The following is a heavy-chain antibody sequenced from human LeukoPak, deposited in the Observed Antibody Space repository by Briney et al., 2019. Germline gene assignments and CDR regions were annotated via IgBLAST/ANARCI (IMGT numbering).Heavy chain of an antibody. V-gene: IGHV4-34*01. CDR2: INHSGGT. CDR1: GGSFSGYY. J-gene: IGHJ4*02. D-gene: IGHD2-21*02. CDR3: ARWGGDSSHY. Sequence: SETLSLTCAVYGGSFSGYYWSWIRQPPGKGLEWIGEINHSGGTNYNPSLKSRVTISVDTSKNQFSLKLSSVTAADTAVYYCARWGGDSSHYWGQGTLVTVSS.